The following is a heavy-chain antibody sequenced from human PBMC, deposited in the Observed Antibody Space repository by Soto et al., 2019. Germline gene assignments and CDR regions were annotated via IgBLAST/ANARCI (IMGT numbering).Heavy chain of an antibody. Sequence: ASVKVSCKASGGTFSSYAISWVRQAPGQGLEWMGGIIPIFGTANYAQKFQGRVTITADESTSTAYMELSSLRSEDTAVYYCARGAAYCGGDCYLGYFQHWGQGTLVTVSS. CDR3: ARGAAYCGGDCYLGYFQH. V-gene: IGHV1-69*13. CDR1: GGTFSSYA. D-gene: IGHD2-21*02. J-gene: IGHJ1*01. CDR2: IIPIFGTA.